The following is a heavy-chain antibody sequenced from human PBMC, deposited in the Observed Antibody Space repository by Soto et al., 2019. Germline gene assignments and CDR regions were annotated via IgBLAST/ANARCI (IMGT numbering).Heavy chain of an antibody. J-gene: IGHJ4*02. CDR2: ISNYNGIT. CDR1: GYIFTSYG. D-gene: IGHD3-10*01. Sequence: QVELVQSGAEVKKPGASVKVSCKASGYIFTSYGISWVRQAPGEGLEWRGWISNYNGITNYAQKVQGRVTLTTDRSTSTAYMELRSLRSDDTAVYYCAESMGGSGTYVSWGQGTLVTVSS. V-gene: IGHV1-18*01. CDR3: AESMGGSGTYVS.